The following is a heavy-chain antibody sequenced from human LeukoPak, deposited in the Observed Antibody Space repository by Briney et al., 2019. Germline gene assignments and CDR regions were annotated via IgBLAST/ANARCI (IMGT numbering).Heavy chain of an antibody. CDR2: ISWDGGST. CDR1: GFTFDDYT. Sequence: GGSLRLSCAASGFTFDDYTMHWVRHAPGKGLEWVSLISWDGGSTYYADSVKGRFTISRDNSKNSLYLQMNSLRAEDTALYYCAKGYCSSTSCYRYFDYWGQGTLVTVSS. J-gene: IGHJ4*02. CDR3: AKGYCSSTSCYRYFDY. D-gene: IGHD2-2*01. V-gene: IGHV3-43D*04.